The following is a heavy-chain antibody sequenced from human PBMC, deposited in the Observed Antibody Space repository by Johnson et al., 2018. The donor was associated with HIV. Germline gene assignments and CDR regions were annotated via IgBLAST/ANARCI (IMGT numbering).Heavy chain of an antibody. CDR2: IRYDGSNK. V-gene: IGHV3-30*02. Sequence: QVQLVESGGGVVQPGGSLRLSCAASGFTFSSYGMHWVRQAPGKGLEWVAFIRYDGSNKYYADSVKGRFTISRDNSKNTLYLQMNILRAEDTAVYYCALTDYGDYPQRVPDAFDIWGQGTMVTVSS. D-gene: IGHD4-17*01. CDR3: ALTDYGDYPQRVPDAFDI. J-gene: IGHJ3*02. CDR1: GFTFSSYG.